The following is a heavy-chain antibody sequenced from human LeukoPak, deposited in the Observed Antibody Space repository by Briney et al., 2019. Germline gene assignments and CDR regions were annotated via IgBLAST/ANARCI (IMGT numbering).Heavy chain of an antibody. D-gene: IGHD3-10*01. J-gene: IGHJ3*02. CDR1: GFTFDDYA. Sequence: GGSLRLSCAASGFTFDDYAMHWVRQAPGKGLEWVSGTSWNSGSIGYADSVKGRFTISRGNAKNSLYLQMNSLRAEDMALYYCAKDASGDGVQGARFDIWGQGTMVTVSS. CDR3: AKDASGDGVQGARFDI. V-gene: IGHV3-9*03. CDR2: TSWNSGSI.